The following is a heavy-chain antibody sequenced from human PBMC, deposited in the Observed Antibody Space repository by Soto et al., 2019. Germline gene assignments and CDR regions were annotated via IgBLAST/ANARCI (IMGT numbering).Heavy chain of an antibody. CDR2: ISGSGGST. CDR1: GFTFSSYA. Sequence: GGSLRLSCAASGFTFSSYAMSWVRQAPGKGLEWVSAISGSGGSTYYADSVKGRFTISRDNSKNTLYLQMNSLRAEDTAVYYCATVTPTYYYDSSGYPPHLYGMDVWGQGTTVTVSS. V-gene: IGHV3-23*01. D-gene: IGHD3-22*01. J-gene: IGHJ6*02. CDR3: ATVTPTYYYDSSGYPPHLYGMDV.